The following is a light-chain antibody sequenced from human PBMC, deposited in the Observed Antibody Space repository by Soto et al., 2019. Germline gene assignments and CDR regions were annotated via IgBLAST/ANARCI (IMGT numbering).Light chain of an antibody. V-gene: IGLV2-14*01. CDR3: SSYTSSSTWV. CDR2: EVS. CDR1: SSDVGGYNY. J-gene: IGLJ3*02. Sequence: QSVLTQPASVSGSPGQSITISCTGTSSDVGGYNYVSWYQQHPGRAPKLMIYEVSYRPSGISNRFSGSKSGKTASLTISGLQAEDEADYYCSSYTSSSTWVFGGGTQLTVL.